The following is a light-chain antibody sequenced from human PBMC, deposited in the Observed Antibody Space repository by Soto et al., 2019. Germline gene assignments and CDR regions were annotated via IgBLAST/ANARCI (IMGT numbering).Light chain of an antibody. V-gene: IGLV2-14*01. J-gene: IGLJ1*01. CDR1: SSDVGGYNY. CDR2: DVS. CDR3: SSYTSSSKYV. Sequence: SVLTQPASVSGYPGQSITISCNGTSSDVGGYNYVSWYQQHPGKAPKLMIYDVSNRPSGVSNRFSGSKSGNTASLTISGLQAEDEADYYCSSYTSSSKYVFGTGTKVTVL.